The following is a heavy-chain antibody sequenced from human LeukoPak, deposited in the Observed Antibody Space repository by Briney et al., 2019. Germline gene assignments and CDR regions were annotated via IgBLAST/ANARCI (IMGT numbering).Heavy chain of an antibody. CDR3: ATSHVLRFLEWLSPGRYYYYGMDV. Sequence: PGGSLRLSCAASGFTFSSYWMSWVRPPAGRGLEWVAAISGSGGNTYYADSVKGRFTLSRNNSKNPLYLQMNSLRAEDTAVYYCATSHVLRFLEWLSPGRYYYYGMDVWGQGTTVTVSS. CDR2: ISGSGGNT. J-gene: IGHJ6*02. V-gene: IGHV3-23*01. D-gene: IGHD3-3*01. CDR1: GFTFSSYW.